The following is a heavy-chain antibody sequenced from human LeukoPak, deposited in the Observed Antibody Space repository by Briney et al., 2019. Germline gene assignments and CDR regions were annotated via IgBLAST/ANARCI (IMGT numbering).Heavy chain of an antibody. Sequence: SVKVSCKASGGTFSSYAISWVRQAPGQGLEWMGGIIPIFGTANYAQKFQGRVTITTDEPTSTAYMELSSLRSEDTAVYYCAAYQAYCGGDCYNNWFDPWGQGTLVTVSS. CDR2: IIPIFGTA. CDR1: GGTFSSYA. D-gene: IGHD2-21*02. J-gene: IGHJ5*02. CDR3: AAYQAYCGGDCYNNWFDP. V-gene: IGHV1-69*05.